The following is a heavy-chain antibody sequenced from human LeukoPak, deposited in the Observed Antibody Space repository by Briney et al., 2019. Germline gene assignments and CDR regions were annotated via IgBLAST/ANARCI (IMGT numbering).Heavy chain of an antibody. CDR1: GYTFTSYY. V-gene: IGHV1-46*01. Sequence: ASVKVSCKASGYTFTSYYMHWVRQAPGQGLEWMGGITPIFGTANYAQKFQGRVTMTRNTSISTAYMEQSSLRSEDTAVYYCARRRPYGSGSYYINYGMDVWGQGTTVTVSS. J-gene: IGHJ6*02. CDR3: ARRRPYGSGSYYINYGMDV. CDR2: ITPIFGTA. D-gene: IGHD3-10*01.